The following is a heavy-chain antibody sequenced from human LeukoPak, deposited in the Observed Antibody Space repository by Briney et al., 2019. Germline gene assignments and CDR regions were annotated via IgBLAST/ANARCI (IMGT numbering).Heavy chain of an antibody. Sequence: SETLSLTCTVSGGSISSYYWSWIRQPAGKGLEWLGHIYFSGSTNYNPSLKSRVTMSVDTSKNQFSLRLSSVTAADTAVYFCARADSWNYVPLGCWGQGTLVTVSA. CDR1: GGSISSYY. CDR2: IYFSGST. CDR3: ARADSWNYVPLGC. V-gene: IGHV4-4*07. D-gene: IGHD1-7*01. J-gene: IGHJ4*02.